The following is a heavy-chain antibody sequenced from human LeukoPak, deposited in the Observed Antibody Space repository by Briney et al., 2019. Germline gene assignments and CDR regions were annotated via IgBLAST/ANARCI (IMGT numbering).Heavy chain of an antibody. V-gene: IGHV3-74*01. CDR3: ARGKVDTAMAIDY. CDR1: GFTLSRYW. D-gene: IGHD5-18*01. CDR2: INSDGSST. Sequence: GGSLRLSCAASGFTLSRYWMHWVRHAPGKGLVCVSHINSDGSSTRYADSVQGRFTISRDNAKNTLYLQMNSLRAEDTAVYYCARGKVDTAMAIDYWGQGTLVTVSS. J-gene: IGHJ4*02.